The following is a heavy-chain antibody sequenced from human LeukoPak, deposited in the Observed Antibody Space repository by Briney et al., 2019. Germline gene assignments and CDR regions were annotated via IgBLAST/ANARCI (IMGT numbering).Heavy chain of an antibody. D-gene: IGHD3-22*01. V-gene: IGHV3-23*01. CDR1: GFTFSAYA. CDR2: ISGSGGTT. CDR3: AKDYYYDSSGYYYGDAFDI. J-gene: IGHJ3*02. Sequence: GGSLRLSCAASGFTFSAYAMAWVRQAPGKGLEWVSTISGSGGTTYSADYVKGRFTISRDNSKNILYLQVNSLRAGDTAVYYCAKDYYYDSSGYYYGDAFDIWGQGTMVTVSS.